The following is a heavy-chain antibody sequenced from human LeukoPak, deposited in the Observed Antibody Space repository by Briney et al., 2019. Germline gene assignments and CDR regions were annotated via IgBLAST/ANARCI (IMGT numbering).Heavy chain of an antibody. D-gene: IGHD5-18*01. CDR3: ARGGYSYVNYFDY. CDR1: GDSMKSYY. V-gene: IGHV4-59*01. Sequence: SETLSLTCTVSGDSMKSYYWTWIRQTPGKGLEWIGHIYYSGNINYNPSLKRRLTISLDTSKSQFSLKLSSVTAADTAVYYCARGGYSYVNYFDYWGQGTLVTVSS. J-gene: IGHJ4*02. CDR2: IYYSGNI.